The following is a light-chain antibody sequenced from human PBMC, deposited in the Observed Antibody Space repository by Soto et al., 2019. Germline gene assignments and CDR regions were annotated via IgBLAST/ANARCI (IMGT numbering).Light chain of an antibody. Sequence: EIVLTQSPGTLSLSPGERATLSCRASQSVTSNYLAWHQQKPGQAPRLLIYDASTRATGIPDRFSGSWSGTDFTLTISRLEPEDFAVYYCQQYGSSPFTFGPGTKVDIK. CDR1: QSVTSNY. CDR3: QQYGSSPFT. V-gene: IGKV3-20*01. CDR2: DAS. J-gene: IGKJ3*01.